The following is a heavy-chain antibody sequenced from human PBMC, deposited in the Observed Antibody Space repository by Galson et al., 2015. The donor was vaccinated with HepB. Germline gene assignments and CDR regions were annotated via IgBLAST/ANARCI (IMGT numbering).Heavy chain of an antibody. CDR3: AKPTRVRVGELSLVD. CDR2: IWYDGSNK. CDR1: GFTFSSYG. J-gene: IGHJ4*02. Sequence: SLRLSCAASGFTFSSYGMHWVRQAPGKGLEWVAVIWYDGSNKYYADSVKGRFTISRDNSKNTLYLQMNSLRAEDTAVYYCAKPTRVRVGELSLVDWGQRTLVTVSS. V-gene: IGHV3-33*06. D-gene: IGHD3-16*02.